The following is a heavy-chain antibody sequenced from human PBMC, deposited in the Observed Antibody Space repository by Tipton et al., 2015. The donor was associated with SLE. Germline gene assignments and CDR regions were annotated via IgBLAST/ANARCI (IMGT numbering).Heavy chain of an antibody. CDR2: IYSGGST. CDR3: ARDLPSSGWYREIDY. CDR1: GFTVSSNY. Sequence: SLRLSCAASGFTVSSNYMSWVRQAPGKGLEWVSVIYSGGSTYYADSVKGRFTISRHDSKNTLSLQMNSLRAEDTAVYYCARDLPSSGWYREIDYWGQGTLVTVSS. V-gene: IGHV3-53*01. D-gene: IGHD6-13*01. J-gene: IGHJ4*02.